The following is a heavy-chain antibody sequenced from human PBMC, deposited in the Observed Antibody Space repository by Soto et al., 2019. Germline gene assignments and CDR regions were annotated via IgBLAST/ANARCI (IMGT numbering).Heavy chain of an antibody. Sequence: SETLSLTCTVSGGSISSGGYYWSWIRQHPGKGLEWIGYIYYSGSTYYNPSLKSRVTISVDTSKNQFSLKLSSVTAADTAVYYCARTDRASVFETLNWFDPWGQGTLVTVSS. CDR3: ARTDRASVFETLNWFDP. V-gene: IGHV4-31*03. J-gene: IGHJ5*02. D-gene: IGHD2-21*02. CDR2: IYYSGST. CDR1: GGSISSGGYY.